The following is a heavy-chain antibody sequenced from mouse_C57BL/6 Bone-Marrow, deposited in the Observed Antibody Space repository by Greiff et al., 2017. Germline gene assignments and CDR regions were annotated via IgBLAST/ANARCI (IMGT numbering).Heavy chain of an antibody. CDR1: GYSFTGYF. CDR3: ARHYSDWGFAY. J-gene: IGHJ3*01. Sequence: VQLQQSGPELVKPGDSVKISCKASGYSFTGYFMNWVMQSHGKSLEWIGRINPYNGDTFYNQKFKGKATLTVDKSSSPAHMELRSLTSEDSAVYYFARHYSDWGFAYWGQGTLVTVSA. D-gene: IGHD2-12*01. CDR2: INPYNGDT. V-gene: IGHV1-20*01.